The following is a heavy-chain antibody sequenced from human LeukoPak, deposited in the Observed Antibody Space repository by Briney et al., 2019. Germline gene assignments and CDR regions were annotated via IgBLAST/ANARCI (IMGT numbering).Heavy chain of an antibody. V-gene: IGHV1-18*01. J-gene: IGHJ2*01. CDR1: GYTFSNYG. CDR3: ARGWLQPYWYFDL. CDR2: ISPYNGNT. D-gene: IGHD5-24*01. Sequence: ASVKVSCKASGYTFSNYGISWVRQAPGQGLEWMGWISPYNGNTDYAQNLHGRVTITTDTSTTTGYMELRSLRSDDTAVYYCARGWLQPYWYFDLWGRGTVVTVSS.